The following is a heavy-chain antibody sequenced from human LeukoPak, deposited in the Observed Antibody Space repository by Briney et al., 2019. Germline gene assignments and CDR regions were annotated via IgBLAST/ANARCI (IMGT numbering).Heavy chain of an antibody. CDR3: ASIGAHSSGVPFDP. Sequence: SETLSLTCTVSGGSISSGGYYWSWIRQPPGKGLEWIGYIYHSGSTYYNPSLKSRVTISVDTSKNQFSLKLSSVTAADTAVYYCASIGAHSSGVPFDPWGQGTLVTVSS. J-gene: IGHJ5*02. CDR2: IYHSGST. CDR1: GGSISSGGYY. V-gene: IGHV4-30-2*01. D-gene: IGHD3-22*01.